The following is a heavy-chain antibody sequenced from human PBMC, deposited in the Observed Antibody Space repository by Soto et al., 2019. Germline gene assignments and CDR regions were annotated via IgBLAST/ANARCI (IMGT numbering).Heavy chain of an antibody. CDR1: GYSYTSLD. V-gene: IGHV1-8*01. D-gene: IGHD1-26*01. CDR2: MEPSTGRT. Sequence: GASVNGYCKASGYSYTSLDINWVRQTAGQGLEWMGWMEPSTGRTGYAQKFQGRVTMTRDTSINTAYMELTTLTSDDTAFYYCARGVSAGVDYWGQGTLVTVSS. CDR3: ARGVSAGVDY. J-gene: IGHJ4*02.